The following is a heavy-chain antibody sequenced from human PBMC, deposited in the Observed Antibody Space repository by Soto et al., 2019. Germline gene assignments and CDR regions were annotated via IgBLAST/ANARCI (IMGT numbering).Heavy chain of an antibody. CDR1: GYSFTSYW. V-gene: IGHV5-51*01. CDR2: IYPGDSDT. CDR3: ARRHQDAMDV. Sequence: PGESLKISCKGSGYSFTSYWIGWVRQMPGKGLEWMGIIYPGDSDTRYSPSFQGQVTISADKSINTAYLQWSSLKASDIAMYHCARRHQDAMDVWGQGTTVTVSS. J-gene: IGHJ6*02.